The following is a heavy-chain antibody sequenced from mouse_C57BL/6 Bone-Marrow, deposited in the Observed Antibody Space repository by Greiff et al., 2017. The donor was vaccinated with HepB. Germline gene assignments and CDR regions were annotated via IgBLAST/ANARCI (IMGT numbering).Heavy chain of an antibody. CDR1: GYTFTSYT. J-gene: IGHJ2*01. V-gene: IGHV1-4*01. CDR2: INPSSGYT. CDR3: AISRLDY. Sequence: QVQLKESGAELARPGASVKMSCKASGYTFTSYTMHWVKQRPGQGLEWIGYINPSSGYTKYNQKFKDKATLTADKSSSTAYMQLSSLTSEDSAVYYCAISRLDYWGQGTTLTVSS.